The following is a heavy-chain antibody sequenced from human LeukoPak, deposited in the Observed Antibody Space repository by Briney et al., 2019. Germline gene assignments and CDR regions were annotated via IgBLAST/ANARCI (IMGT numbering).Heavy chain of an antibody. CDR2: IYYSGST. CDR1: GGSINDCY. CDR3: ARRFDL. J-gene: IGHJ3*01. V-gene: IGHV4-59*08. D-gene: IGHD3-10*01. Sequence: SETLSLTCTVSGGSINDCYWSWIRQPPGKGLEYIGYIYYSGSTNYNPSLKSRVTISIDTSKSHFPLKLSSVTAADTAVYYCARRFDLWGQGTMVTVSS.